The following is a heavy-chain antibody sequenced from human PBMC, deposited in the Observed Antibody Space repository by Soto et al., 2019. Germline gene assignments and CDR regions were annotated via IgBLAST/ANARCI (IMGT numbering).Heavy chain of an antibody. CDR2: ISAYNDNT. Sequence: ASVKVSCKASGYTFPSYGITWVRQAPGQGLEWMGWISAYNDNTNYAQKLQGRVTMTTDTSTSTAYMELRSLRSDDTAVYYCARVYCSSTSCYSLYYYYGKDVWGQGTTVTVSS. V-gene: IGHV1-18*01. D-gene: IGHD2-2*02. CDR3: ARVYCSSTSCYSLYYYYGKDV. CDR1: GYTFPSYG. J-gene: IGHJ6*02.